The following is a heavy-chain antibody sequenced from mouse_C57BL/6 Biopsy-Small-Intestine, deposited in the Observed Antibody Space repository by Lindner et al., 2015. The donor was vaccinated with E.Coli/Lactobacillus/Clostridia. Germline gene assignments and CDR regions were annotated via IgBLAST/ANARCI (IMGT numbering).Heavy chain of an antibody. CDR1: GYTFTDYD. J-gene: IGHJ2*01. CDR2: ISPYNGNT. D-gene: IGHD6-1*01. CDR3: ATVPPYSGTWYFDH. V-gene: IGHV1-84*02. Sequence: SVKVSCKASGYTFTDYDINWVRQAPGQGLEWMGWISPYNGNTNYAQNFEGRVTMTTDTSTTTAYLDLRSLRSDDTAIYYCATVPPYSGTWYFDHWGQGTLVTVSS.